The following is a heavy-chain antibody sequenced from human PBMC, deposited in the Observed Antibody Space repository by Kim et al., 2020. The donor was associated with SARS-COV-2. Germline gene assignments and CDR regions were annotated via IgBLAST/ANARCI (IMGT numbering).Heavy chain of an antibody. CDR3: AREPLRGYSRYPLDY. J-gene: IGHJ4*02. Sequence: GGSLRLSCAASGFTFSSYGMHWVRQAPGKGLEWVAVIWYDGSNKYYADSVKGRFTISRDNSKNTLYLQMNSLRAEDTAVYYCAREPLRGYSRYPLDYWGQGTLVTVSS. D-gene: IGHD5-18*01. CDR2: IWYDGSNK. V-gene: IGHV3-33*01. CDR1: GFTFSSYG.